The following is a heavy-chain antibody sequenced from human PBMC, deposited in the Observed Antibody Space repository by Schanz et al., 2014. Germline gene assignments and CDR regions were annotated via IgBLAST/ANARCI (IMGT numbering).Heavy chain of an antibody. Sequence: QVQLQQWGAGLLKPSETLSLTCAVYGGSFSSNYWSWIRQPPGKGLEWIGEINQSGTTNYNPSLKSRVTMSVDTSKNRISLKLRSVTAADTAVYYCARDIGYCSSPRCYPDGVFDLWGQGTMVTVLS. CDR3: ARDIGYCSSPRCYPDGVFDL. CDR1: GGSFSSNY. CDR2: INQSGTT. J-gene: IGHJ3*01. V-gene: IGHV4-34*02. D-gene: IGHD2-2*01.